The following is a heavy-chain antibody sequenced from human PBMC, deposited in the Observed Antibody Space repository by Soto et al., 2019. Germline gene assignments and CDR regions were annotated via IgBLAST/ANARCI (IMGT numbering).Heavy chain of an antibody. CDR1: GFIFTTYA. D-gene: IGHD5-18*01. CDR2: ISDEGSIK. J-gene: IGHJ4*02. V-gene: IGHV3-30-3*01. Sequence: GGSLRLSCAASGFIFTTYAMHWVRQAPGKGLEWVAVISDEGSIKYYADSVKGRFTISRDNSKNTFYLQMNSLRGDDTALYYCARAIETAMDPCDYWGQGALVTVSS. CDR3: ARAIETAMDPCDY.